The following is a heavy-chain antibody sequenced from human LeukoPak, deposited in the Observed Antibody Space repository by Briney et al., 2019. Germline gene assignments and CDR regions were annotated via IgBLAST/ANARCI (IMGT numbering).Heavy chain of an antibody. CDR2: ISSTGNTI. V-gene: IGHV3-48*03. Sequence: PGGSLRLSCAASGFTFSSYEMTWVRQAPGKGLEWVSYISSTGNTIYYADSVKGLFTFSRDNAKNSLYLQMNSLRAEDTAVHYCARETLVRGVNFDYWGQGTLVTVSS. CDR1: GFTFSSYE. D-gene: IGHD3-10*01. J-gene: IGHJ4*02. CDR3: ARETLVRGVNFDY.